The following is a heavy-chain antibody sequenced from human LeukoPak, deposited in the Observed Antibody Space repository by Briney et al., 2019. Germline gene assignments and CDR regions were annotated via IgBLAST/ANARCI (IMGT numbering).Heavy chain of an antibody. CDR1: GYTFTKYY. V-gene: IGHV1-2*02. Sequence: ASVKVSCKASGYTFTKYYMHWVRQAPGQGLEWMGWINPNSGGTNYAQKFQGRVTMTRDTSISTAYMELSRLRSDDTAVYYCARDGVGYYDSSGYYYFQHWGQGTLVTVSS. D-gene: IGHD3-22*01. J-gene: IGHJ1*01. CDR2: INPNSGGT. CDR3: ARDGVGYYDSSGYYYFQH.